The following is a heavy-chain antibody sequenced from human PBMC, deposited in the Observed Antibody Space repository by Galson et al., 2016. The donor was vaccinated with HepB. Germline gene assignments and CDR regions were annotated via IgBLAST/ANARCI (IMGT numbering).Heavy chain of an antibody. CDR1: GFTFSTYG. CDR2: IWYDGSNK. CDR3: ARGTYQYDSATYYQLDY. V-gene: IGHV3-33*01. D-gene: IGHD2/OR15-2a*01. J-gene: IGHJ4*02. Sequence: SLRLSCAASGFTFSTYGMHWVRQAPGKGLEWVALIWYDGSNKYYAESVKGRFTISRDNSKNTLYLQMNRLRAEDTAVYYCARGTYQYDSATYYQLDYWGQGTLVTVSS.